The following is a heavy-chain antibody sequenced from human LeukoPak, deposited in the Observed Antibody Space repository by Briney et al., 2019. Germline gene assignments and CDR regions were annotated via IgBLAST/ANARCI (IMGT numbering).Heavy chain of an antibody. Sequence: SETLSLTCAVYGGSFSGYHWSWIRQPPGKGLEWIGEINHSGSTNYNPSLKSRVTISVDTSKNQFSLKLSSATAADTAVYYCARVPFRYYYGSGSYYFDYWGQGTLVTVSS. D-gene: IGHD3-10*01. CDR3: ARVPFRYYYGSGSYYFDY. CDR1: GGSFSGYH. CDR2: INHSGST. J-gene: IGHJ4*02. V-gene: IGHV4-34*01.